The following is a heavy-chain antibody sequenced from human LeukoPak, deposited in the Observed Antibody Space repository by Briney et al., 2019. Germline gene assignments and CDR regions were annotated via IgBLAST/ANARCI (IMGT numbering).Heavy chain of an antibody. D-gene: IGHD6-13*01. CDR1: GGSISSHY. J-gene: IGHJ6*03. CDR2: IYTSGST. Sequence: SETQSLTCTVSGGSISSHYWSWIRQPAGKGLEWIGRIYTSGSTTYNPSLKSRVTMSVDTSKNQFSLKLRSVTAADTAVYYCARTAAAGADYYYYYYMDVWGKGTTVTISS. CDR3: ARTAAAGADYYYYYYMDV. V-gene: IGHV4-4*07.